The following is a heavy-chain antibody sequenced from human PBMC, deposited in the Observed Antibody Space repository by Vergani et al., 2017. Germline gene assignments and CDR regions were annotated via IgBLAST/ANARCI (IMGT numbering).Heavy chain of an antibody. CDR1: GFTFNQYG. D-gene: IGHD3-16*01. V-gene: IGHV3-33*01. Sequence: QVQLVESGGGVVQPGRSLRLSCAASGFTFNQYGMHWVRQAPGKGLEWVAVTWYDGNNKQYADSEKGRFTISRDNSKITMYLQMKSLRDEDTGVYYCARDLRLRYSRFDPWGQGTLVTVSS. J-gene: IGHJ5*02. CDR3: ARDLRLRYSRFDP. CDR2: TWYDGNNK.